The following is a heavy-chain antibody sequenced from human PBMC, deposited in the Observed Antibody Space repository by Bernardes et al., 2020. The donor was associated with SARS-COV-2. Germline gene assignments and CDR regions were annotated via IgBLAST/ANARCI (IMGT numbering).Heavy chain of an antibody. CDR3: ASSELDILTGYYFDY. CDR1: GYSFTSYW. V-gene: IGHV5-10-1*01. D-gene: IGHD3-9*01. J-gene: IGHJ4*02. CDR2: IDPSDSYT. Sequence: GESLKISCKGSGYSFTSYWISWVRQMPGKGLEWMGRIDPSDSYTNYSPSFQGHVTISADKSISTAYLQWSSLKASDTAMYYCASSELDILTGYYFDYWGQGTLVTVSS.